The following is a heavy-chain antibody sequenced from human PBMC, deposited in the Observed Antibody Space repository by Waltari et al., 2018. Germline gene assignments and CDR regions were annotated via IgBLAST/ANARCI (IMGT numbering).Heavy chain of an antibody. Sequence: SDDWGWIRNPTGRGLEWMWGIYYRGGTYYTPSLKRRVTISIGTSKTQFSLKLSSVTAADTAVYYCARRHDFFWFDPWGQGTLVTVSS. CDR1: SDD. J-gene: IGHJ5*02. D-gene: IGHD2-21*02. CDR3: ARRHDFFWFDP. V-gene: IGHV4-39*01. CDR2: IYYRGGT.